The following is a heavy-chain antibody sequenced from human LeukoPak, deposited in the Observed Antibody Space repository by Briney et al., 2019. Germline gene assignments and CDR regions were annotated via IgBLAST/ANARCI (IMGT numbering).Heavy chain of an antibody. V-gene: IGHV3-7*03. CDR3: ATPLDYYDRSDSHQGGD. CDR2: IKHDGSEK. Sequence: GGSLRLSCAASGFTFNDYYMSWIRQAPGKGLEWVGNIKHDGSEKNYVDSVKGRFTISRDNAKNSLYLQMNSLRAEDTAVYYCATPLDYYDRSDSHQGGDWGQGTLVTVSS. CDR1: GFTFNDYY. D-gene: IGHD3-22*01. J-gene: IGHJ4*02.